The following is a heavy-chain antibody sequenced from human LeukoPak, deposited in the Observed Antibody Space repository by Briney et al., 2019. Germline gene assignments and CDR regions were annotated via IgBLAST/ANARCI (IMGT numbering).Heavy chain of an antibody. CDR3: ARDSLVGATSGVFDY. Sequence: GGSLRLSCAASGFTFSSYSMNWVRQAPGKGLEWVSSISSSSSYIYYADSVKGRFTISRDNAKNSLYLQMNSLRAEDTAVYYCARDSLVGATSGVFDYWGQGTLVTVSS. CDR2: ISSSSSYI. D-gene: IGHD1-26*01. V-gene: IGHV3-21*01. CDR1: GFTFSSYS. J-gene: IGHJ4*02.